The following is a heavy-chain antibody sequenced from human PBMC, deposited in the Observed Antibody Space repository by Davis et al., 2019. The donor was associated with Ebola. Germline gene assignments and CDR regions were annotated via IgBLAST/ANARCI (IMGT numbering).Heavy chain of an antibody. CDR2: IRYDGSNK. D-gene: IGHD2-8*01. J-gene: IGHJ4*02. CDR3: TRDPNALDQ. V-gene: IGHV3-30*02. CDR1: GFTFSSYG. Sequence: PAGSLTLSCAASGFTFSSYGMHWVRQAPGKGLEWVAFIRYDGSNKYYADSVWGRFTIPRDSSQNTLYLQMNSLTVEDTAVYYCTRDPNALDQWGQGTLVTVSS.